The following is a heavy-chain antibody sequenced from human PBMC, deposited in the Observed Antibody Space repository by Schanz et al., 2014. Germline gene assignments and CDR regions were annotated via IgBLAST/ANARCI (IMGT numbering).Heavy chain of an antibody. CDR3: AKDMNREATAPES. D-gene: IGHD5-12*01. CDR2: INTADTT. J-gene: IGHJ5*02. Sequence: DVQLAESGGGLVQRGGSLSLPCAPPVFTLSSNALSGVRQSPGKGLEWVSAINTADTTYYADSVKGRFTVSRDNSKNTVYLHMNSLRDEDTAVYYCAKDMNREATAPESWGQGTLVVVSS. CDR1: VFTLSSNA. V-gene: IGHV3-23*04.